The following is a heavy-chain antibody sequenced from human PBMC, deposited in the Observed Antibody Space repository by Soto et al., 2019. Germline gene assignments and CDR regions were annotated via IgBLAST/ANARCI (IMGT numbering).Heavy chain of an antibody. CDR1: GLTFSSYS. J-gene: IGHJ4*02. CDR3: ARDRLTTVTTFDY. V-gene: IGHV3-48*01. D-gene: IGHD4-17*01. Sequence: EVQLVESGGGLVQPGGSLRLSCAASGLTFSSYSMTWVRQAPGKGLEWVSYISSSSSTIYYADSVKGRFTISRDNAKNSLYLQMHSLRAEDTAVYYCARDRLTTVTTFDYWGQGTLVTVSS. CDR2: ISSSSSTI.